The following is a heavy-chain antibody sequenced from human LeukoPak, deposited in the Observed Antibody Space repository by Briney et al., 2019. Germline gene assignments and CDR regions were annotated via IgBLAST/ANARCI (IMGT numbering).Heavy chain of an antibody. D-gene: IGHD7-27*01. J-gene: IGHJ4*02. CDR2: INPSGGST. V-gene: IGHV1-46*01. CDR1: GYTFTSYY. CDR3: ARLTGDYYFDY. Sequence: ASVKVSCKASGYTFTSYYMHWVRQAPGQGLEWMGIINPSGGSTSYAQKFQGRVTMTRDTSISTAYMELSRLRSDDTAVYYCARLTGDYYFDYWGQGTLVTVSS.